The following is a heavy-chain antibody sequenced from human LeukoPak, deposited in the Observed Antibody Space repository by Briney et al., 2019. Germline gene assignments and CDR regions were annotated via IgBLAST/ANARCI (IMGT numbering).Heavy chain of an antibody. CDR3: ASYGSGNYYDLDY. V-gene: IGHV4-59*12. CDR2: IYYSGST. CDR1: GGSISSYY. Sequence: SETLSLTCTVSGGSISSYYWSWIRQPPGKGLEWIGYIYYSGSTNYNPSLKSRVTISVDTSKNQFSLKLNSVTAADTAVYYCASYGSGNYYDLDYWGQGTLVTVSS. D-gene: IGHD3-10*01. J-gene: IGHJ4*02.